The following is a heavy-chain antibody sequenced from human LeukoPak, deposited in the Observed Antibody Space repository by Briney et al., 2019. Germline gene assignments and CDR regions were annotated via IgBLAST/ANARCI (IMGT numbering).Heavy chain of an antibody. V-gene: IGHV3-23*01. CDR3: ARSVPDYTRFDY. CDR2: VDRSSDST. D-gene: IGHD4-11*01. CDR1: GFTFSSYA. Sequence: GGSLRLSCAASGFTFSSYAMNWVRQAPGRGLEWVSAVDRSSDSTYYAESVKGRFTVSRDNSKSTLFLQMNSLRADDTALYYCARSVPDYTRFDYWGQGALVTVSS. J-gene: IGHJ4*02.